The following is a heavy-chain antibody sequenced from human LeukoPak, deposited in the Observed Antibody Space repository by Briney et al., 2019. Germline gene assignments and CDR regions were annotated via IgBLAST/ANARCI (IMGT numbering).Heavy chain of an antibody. D-gene: IGHD3-16*01. CDR2: ISISGSYI. CDR3: AGLMTKDAFDI. J-gene: IGHJ3*02. V-gene: IGHV3-21*01. Sequence: NSGGSLRLSCAASGFTFSRYSLNWVRQAPGKGLEWVSSISISGSYINYADSVKGRFTISRDNADNSLYLQMNSLRAEDTAMYYCAGLMTKDAFDIWGQGTMVTVSS. CDR1: GFTFSRYS.